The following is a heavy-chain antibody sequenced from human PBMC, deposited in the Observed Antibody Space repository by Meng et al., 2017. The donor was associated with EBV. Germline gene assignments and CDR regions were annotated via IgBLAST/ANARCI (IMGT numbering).Heavy chain of an antibody. CDR1: GVSVTSGAYH. D-gene: IGHD2/OR15-2a*01. J-gene: IGHJ4*02. CDR3: AKSRSSTPGIVDD. V-gene: IGHV4-61*08. Sequence: QVRLEESRPGLVKPSELLSLTCIGSGVSVTSGAYHWSWIRQSPGKGLEWIGYIYDTGITIYNPSLKSRVTISLETSKNQFSLKVNSVTTADTAVYYCAKSRSSTPGIVDDWGQGTLVTVSS. CDR2: IYDTGIT.